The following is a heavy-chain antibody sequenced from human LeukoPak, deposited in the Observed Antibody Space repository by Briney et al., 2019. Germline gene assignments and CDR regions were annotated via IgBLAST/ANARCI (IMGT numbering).Heavy chain of an antibody. Sequence: GSLRLSCAASGFTFSDYYMSWIRQAPGKGLEWIGEINHSGSTNYNPSLKSRVTISVDTSKNQFSLKLSSVTAADTAVYYCARTYSNYVDWFDPWGQGTLVTVSS. CDR2: INHSGST. D-gene: IGHD4-11*01. V-gene: IGHV4-34*08. CDR1: GFTFSDYY. CDR3: ARTYSNYVDWFDP. J-gene: IGHJ5*02.